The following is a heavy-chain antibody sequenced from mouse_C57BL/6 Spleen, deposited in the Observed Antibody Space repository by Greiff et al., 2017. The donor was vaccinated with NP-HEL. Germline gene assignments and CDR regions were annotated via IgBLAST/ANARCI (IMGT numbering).Heavy chain of an antibody. CDR3: ARGGYYAMDY. V-gene: IGHV1-82*01. CDR2: IYPGDGAT. CDR1: GYAFSSSW. J-gene: IGHJ4*01. Sequence: VKLMESGPELVKPGASVKISCKASGYAFSSSWMNWVKQRPGKGLEWIGRIYPGDGATTYIGKFKGKATLTVDKSSSTAYMQLSSLTSEDSAVYFCARGGYYAMDYWGQGTSVTVSS.